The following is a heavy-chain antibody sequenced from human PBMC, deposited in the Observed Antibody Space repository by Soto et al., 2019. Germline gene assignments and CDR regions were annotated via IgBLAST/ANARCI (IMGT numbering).Heavy chain of an antibody. CDR3: ARQVYGDYFGGNWFDP. V-gene: IGHV4-39*01. CDR1: DDSISDSRYY. D-gene: IGHD4-17*01. CDR2: ISHDGHA. Sequence: PSETLSLTCSVLDDSISDSRYYWGWIRQSPEKGLEWIGSISHDGHAYYTQPLKSRVTLFAQTSRNQFSLKMKSVTVADTALYFCARQVYGDYFGGNWFDPWGQGATVTVSS. J-gene: IGHJ5*02.